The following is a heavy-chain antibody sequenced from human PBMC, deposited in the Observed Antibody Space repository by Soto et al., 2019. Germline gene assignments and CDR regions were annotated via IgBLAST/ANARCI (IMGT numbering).Heavy chain of an antibody. D-gene: IGHD6-19*01. V-gene: IGHV1-2*04. CDR2: INPNSGGT. J-gene: IGHJ6*03. Sequence: ASVKVSCKASGYTFTGYYMHWVRQAPGQGLEWMGWINPNSGGTNYAQKFQGWVTMTRDTSISTAYMELSRLRSDDTAVYYCARDPNSNGSGYMDVWGKGITVTLSS. CDR3: ARDPNSNGSGYMDV. CDR1: GYTFTGYY.